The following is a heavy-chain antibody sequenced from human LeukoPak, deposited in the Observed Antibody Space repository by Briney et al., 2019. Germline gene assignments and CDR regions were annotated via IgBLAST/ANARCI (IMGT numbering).Heavy chain of an antibody. J-gene: IGHJ6*02. CDR1: GFTFSSYW. V-gene: IGHV3-74*01. Sequence: GGSLRLSCAASGFTFSSYWMHWVRQAPGKGLVWVSRVISDGSSTNYADSVKGQFTISRDNAKNMLFLQMDSLRAEDTAVYYCARVQAARGMDVWGQGTTVTVSS. D-gene: IGHD5-18*01. CDR3: ARVQAARGMDV. CDR2: VISDGSST.